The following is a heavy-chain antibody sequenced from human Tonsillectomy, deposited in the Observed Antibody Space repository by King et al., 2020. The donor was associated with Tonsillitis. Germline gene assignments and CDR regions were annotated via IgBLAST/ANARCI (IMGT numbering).Heavy chain of an antibody. CDR3: AKTPITIGYFDY. CDR2: IRYDGSNK. V-gene: IGHV3-30*02. CDR1: GFTFSSYG. J-gene: IGHJ4*02. Sequence: VQLVESGGGVVQPGGSLRLSCAASGFTFSSYGMHWVRQAPGKGLEWVAFIRYDGSNKYYADSVKGRFTISRDNSKNTLYLQMNSLRAEDTAVYYCAKTPITIGYFDYWGQGPRVPVSS. D-gene: IGHD2-2*01.